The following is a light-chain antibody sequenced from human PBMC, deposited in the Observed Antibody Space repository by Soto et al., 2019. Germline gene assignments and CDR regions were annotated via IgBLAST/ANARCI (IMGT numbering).Light chain of an antibody. CDR1: QGIAPY. CDR2: AAS. V-gene: IGKV1-27*01. J-gene: IGKJ4*01. CDR3: QTYNSAPLT. Sequence: DVQMTQSPSSLSASVGDRVTITCRASQGIAPYLAWFQQKPGKVPKLLIYAASTLQSGVPSRFSGSGSGADFTLTISSLQPEDVGTYYCQTYNSAPLTFGGGTKVEIK.